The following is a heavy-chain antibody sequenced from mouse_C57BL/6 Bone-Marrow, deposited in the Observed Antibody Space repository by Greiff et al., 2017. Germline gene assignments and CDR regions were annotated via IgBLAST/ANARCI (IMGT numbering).Heavy chain of an antibody. CDR2: ISSGSSTI. CDR3: ARHMITAYFDY. J-gene: IGHJ2*01. D-gene: IGHD2-4*01. Sequence: EVKLVESGGGLVKPGASLKLSCAASGFTFSDYGMHWVRQAPEKGLEWVAYISSGSSTIYYADTVKGRFTISRDKAKNTLFLQMTSLRSEDTAMYYCARHMITAYFDYWGQGTTLTVSS. V-gene: IGHV5-17*01. CDR1: GFTFSDYG.